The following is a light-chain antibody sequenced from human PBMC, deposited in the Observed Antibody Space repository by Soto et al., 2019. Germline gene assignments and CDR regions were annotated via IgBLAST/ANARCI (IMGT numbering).Light chain of an antibody. J-gene: IGKJ4*01. V-gene: IGKV4-1*01. Sequence: DYVMTQSPDSLAVSLGERATINCKSSHNHLFTNNKNYLAWYQQKPGQPPKLLFSWASTREFGVPDRFSGSGSGTDVTLTISSLQAEDVAVYYCQQYYTYPLTFGGGTKVEVK. CDR3: QQYYTYPLT. CDR2: WAS. CDR1: HNHLFTNNKNY.